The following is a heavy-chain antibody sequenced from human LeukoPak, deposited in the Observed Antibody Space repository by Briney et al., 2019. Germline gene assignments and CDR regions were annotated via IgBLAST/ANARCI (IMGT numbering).Heavy chain of an antibody. V-gene: IGHV3-23*01. CDR3: AKAPVTSCRGAYCYPFDS. J-gene: IGHJ4*02. CDR2: ISGSGDST. CDR1: GFTFSNYA. Sequence: PGGSLRLSCAASGFTFSNYAMRWVRQAPGKGLEWVSGISGSGDSTYHADSVRGRFTISRDNSKNTLYLQMNSLRAEDAAVYFCAKAPVTSCRGAYCYPFDSWGQGTLVTVSS. D-gene: IGHD2-21*01.